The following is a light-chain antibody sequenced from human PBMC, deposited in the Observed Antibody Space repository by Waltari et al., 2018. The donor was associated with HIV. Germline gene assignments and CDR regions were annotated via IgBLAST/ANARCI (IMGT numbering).Light chain of an antibody. CDR1: QSVSSSY. CDR3: QQYGSSPWT. Sequence: EIVLTQSPGTLSLSPGERATLSCRASQSVSSSYLAWYQQKPGQTPRLLIYGASSRATGIPDRFSGSGSGSGTDFTLTISRLEPEDFAVYYCQQYGSSPWTFGQGTKVEIK. J-gene: IGKJ1*01. V-gene: IGKV3-20*01. CDR2: GAS.